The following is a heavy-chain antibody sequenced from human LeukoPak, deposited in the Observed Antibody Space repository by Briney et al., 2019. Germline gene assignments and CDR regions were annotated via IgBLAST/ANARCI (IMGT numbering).Heavy chain of an antibody. V-gene: IGHV1-46*01. Sequence: ASVKVSCKASGYTFPSYFMHWVRQAPGQGLEWMGIINPTGGSTTYAQKFQGRVTMTRDTSTSTVYMELSSLRSDDTAVYYRARTAARRFDYWGQGTLVTVSS. CDR2: INPTGGST. CDR3: ARTAARRFDY. CDR1: GYTFPSYF. J-gene: IGHJ4*02. D-gene: IGHD6-6*01.